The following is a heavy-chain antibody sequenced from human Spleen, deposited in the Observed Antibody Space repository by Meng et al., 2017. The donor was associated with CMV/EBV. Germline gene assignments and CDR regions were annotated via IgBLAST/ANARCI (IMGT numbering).Heavy chain of an antibody. Sequence: SQTLSLTCAVYGRSLSGNYSSWNRQPPGKGLEWIGEINPRGSTNYNPSLKSRATIAVDTSKNQSSLKLSPVTAADTAVYYCARLAQRVPAALYSHYYYYGMDVWGQGTTVTVSS. J-gene: IGHJ6*02. D-gene: IGHD2-2*01. CDR1: GRSLSGNY. CDR3: ARLAQRVPAALYSHYYYYGMDV. V-gene: IGHV4-34*01. CDR2: INPRGST.